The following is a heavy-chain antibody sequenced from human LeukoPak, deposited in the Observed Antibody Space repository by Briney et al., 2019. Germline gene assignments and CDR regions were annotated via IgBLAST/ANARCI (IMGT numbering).Heavy chain of an antibody. Sequence: PGGSLRLSCAASGFAFSSYTMGWVRQAPGKGLDWVSAITGSGGSTYYADSVKGRFTISRDSSKNTLYLQMNSLRAEDTAVYYCAKKTSYCGGDCYPYYFDHWGQGTLVTVSS. D-gene: IGHD2-21*02. CDR2: ITGSGGST. CDR1: GFAFSSYT. CDR3: AKKTSYCGGDCYPYYFDH. J-gene: IGHJ4*02. V-gene: IGHV3-23*01.